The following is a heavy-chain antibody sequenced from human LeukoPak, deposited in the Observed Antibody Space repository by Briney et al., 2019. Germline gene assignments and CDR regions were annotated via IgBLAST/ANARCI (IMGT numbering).Heavy chain of an antibody. CDR1: GFTFSSYG. J-gene: IGHJ4*02. D-gene: IGHD6-19*01. CDR3: AKAGGSSGFNDY. V-gene: IGHV3-30*18. CDR2: ISYDGSNK. Sequence: GGSLSLSCAASGFTFSSYGMHWVRQAPGKGLEWVAVISYDGSNKYYADSVKGRFTISRDNSKNTLYLQMNSLRAEDTAVYYCAKAGGSSGFNDYWGQGTLVTVSS.